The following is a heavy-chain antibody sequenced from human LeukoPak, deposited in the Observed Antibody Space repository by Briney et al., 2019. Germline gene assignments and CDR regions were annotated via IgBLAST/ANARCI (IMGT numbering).Heavy chain of an antibody. D-gene: IGHD6-13*01. V-gene: IGHV1-69*05. J-gene: IGHJ4*02. CDR2: IILIFGTA. CDR3: ASFQGSSSPFDY. Sequence: SVKVSCKASGGTFSSYAISWVRQAPGQGLEWMGRIILIFGTANYAQKFQGRVTITTDESTSTAYMELSSLRSEDTAVYYCASFQGSSSPFDYWGQGTLVTVSS. CDR1: GGTFSSYA.